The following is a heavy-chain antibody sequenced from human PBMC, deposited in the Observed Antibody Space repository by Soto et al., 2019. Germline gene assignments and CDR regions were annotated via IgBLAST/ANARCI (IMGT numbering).Heavy chain of an antibody. Sequence: GGSLRLSCAASGFTFSSYAMSWVRQAPGKGLEWVSAISGSGGSTYYADSVKGRFTISRDNSKNTLYLQMNSLRAEDTAVYYCAKTLGLHLGELSFIDYWGQGTLVTVSS. CDR3: AKTLGLHLGELSFIDY. CDR2: ISGSGGST. D-gene: IGHD3-16*02. V-gene: IGHV3-23*01. CDR1: GFTFSSYA. J-gene: IGHJ4*02.